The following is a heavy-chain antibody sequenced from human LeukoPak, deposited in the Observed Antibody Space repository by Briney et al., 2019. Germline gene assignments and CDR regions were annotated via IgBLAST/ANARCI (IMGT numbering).Heavy chain of an antibody. D-gene: IGHD6-6*01. V-gene: IGHV4-30-2*01. Sequence: PSQTLSLTCTVSGGSISSGGHSWSWIRQPPGKGLEWIGYIYHSGSGSTYYNPSLKSRVTISIDKSKNQFSLKLSSVTAADTAVYYCARAYSSSSPFDYWSQGTLVTVSS. CDR3: ARAYSSSSPFDY. CDR2: IYHSGSGST. J-gene: IGHJ4*02. CDR1: GGSISSGGHS.